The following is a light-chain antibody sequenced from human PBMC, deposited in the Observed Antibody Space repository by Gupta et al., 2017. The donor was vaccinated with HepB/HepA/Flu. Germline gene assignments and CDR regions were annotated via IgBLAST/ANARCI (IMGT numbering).Light chain of an antibody. CDR1: SSNLGSNT. V-gene: IGLV1-44*01. CDR2: SNN. Sequence: QSVLTPPPSASGPPGQRVTISCSCSSSNLGSNTVNYYHQHPVTSPNLLLCSNNRRRSGVPALCSVSKSGTSASLAISRLQSEEEADYYCDAWHESLNGFYVFGTGTKFTVL. J-gene: IGLJ1*01. CDR3: DAWHESLNGFYV.